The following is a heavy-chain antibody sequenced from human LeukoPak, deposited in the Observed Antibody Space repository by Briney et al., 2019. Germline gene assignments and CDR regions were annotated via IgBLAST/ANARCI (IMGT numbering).Heavy chain of an antibody. J-gene: IGHJ6*03. CDR1: GGSISSYF. V-gene: IGHV4-59*08. D-gene: IGHD3-3*01. CDR2: IYSSGST. CDR3: ARVPGFHYYYYMDV. Sequence: SETLSLTCTVSGGSISSYFWSWIRQPPGKGLEWIGYIYSSGSTNYNPSLKSRVSISVDTSRNQFSLKLSSVTAADTAAYYCARVPGFHYYYYMDVWGKGTTVTVSS.